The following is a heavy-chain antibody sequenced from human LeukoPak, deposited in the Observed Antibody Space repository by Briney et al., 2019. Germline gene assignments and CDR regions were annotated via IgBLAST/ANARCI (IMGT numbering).Heavy chain of an antibody. CDR2: ISYDGSNK. J-gene: IGHJ3*02. CDR3: ARDFSSDFWSGYALAFDI. Sequence: PGGSLRLSCAASGFTFSSYAMHWVRQAPGKGLEWVAVISYDGSNKYYADSVKGRFTISRDNSKNTLYLQMNSLRAEDTAVYYCARDFSSDFWSGYALAFDIRGQGTMVTVSS. CDR1: GFTFSSYA. D-gene: IGHD3-3*01. V-gene: IGHV3-30*04.